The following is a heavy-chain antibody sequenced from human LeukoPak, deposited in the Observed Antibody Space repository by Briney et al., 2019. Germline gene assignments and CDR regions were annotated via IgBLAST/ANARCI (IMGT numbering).Heavy chain of an antibody. Sequence: PSETLSLTCSVSGDSMTNYYWNWIRQPPGKELEWIGSISYSGTTNYNPSLNSRVTMSVDTSKKQFSLRLNSVTAADTAVYYCVRSGLVGGVSTWGQGTLVTVSS. D-gene: IGHD3-10*01. CDR2: ISYSGTT. CDR3: VRSGLVGGVST. J-gene: IGHJ4*02. CDR1: GDSMTNYY. V-gene: IGHV4-59*01.